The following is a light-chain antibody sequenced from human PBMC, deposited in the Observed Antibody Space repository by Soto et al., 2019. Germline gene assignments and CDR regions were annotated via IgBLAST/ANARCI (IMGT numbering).Light chain of an antibody. V-gene: IGKV1-5*01. CDR3: QHFDTYRT. CDR2: DAS. CDR1: QNIRNY. Sequence: DIQMTQSPSTLSASVGDRVTITCRASQNIRNYLAWYLHQPGKVPRLLIYDASTLESGVPSRFSGTGSGTDFTLTISSLKPDDFGTYYCQHFDTYRTFGQGTIVDIK. J-gene: IGKJ1*01.